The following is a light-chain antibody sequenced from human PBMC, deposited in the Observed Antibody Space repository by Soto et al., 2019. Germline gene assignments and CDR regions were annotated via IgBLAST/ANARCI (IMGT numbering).Light chain of an antibody. CDR1: SSDVGGYNY. CDR3: SSYTSSSTWV. V-gene: IGLV2-14*01. CDR2: EVS. Sequence: QSALTQPASVSGSPGQPITISCTGTSSDVGGYNYVSWYQQHAGKAPKLMIYEVSNRPSGVSNRFSGSNSGNTASLTISGLQAEDEADYYCSSYTSSSTWVFGGGTKLTVL. J-gene: IGLJ3*02.